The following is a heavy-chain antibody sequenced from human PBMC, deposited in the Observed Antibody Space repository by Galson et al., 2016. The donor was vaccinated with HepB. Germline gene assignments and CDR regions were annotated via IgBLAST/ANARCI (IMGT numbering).Heavy chain of an antibody. CDR1: GYRFTGQY. V-gene: IGHV1-2*02. J-gene: IGHJ4*02. CDR3: ARGPYYDYIWGSYRAFFDY. D-gene: IGHD3-16*02. CDR2: INPNSGGT. Sequence: SVKVSCKASGYRFTGQYMHWVRQAPGQGLEWMGWINPNSGGTNYAQKFQGRVTMTRDTSISTAYMELRRLRSDDTAVYYCARGPYYDYIWGSYRAFFDYWGQGTLVTVSS.